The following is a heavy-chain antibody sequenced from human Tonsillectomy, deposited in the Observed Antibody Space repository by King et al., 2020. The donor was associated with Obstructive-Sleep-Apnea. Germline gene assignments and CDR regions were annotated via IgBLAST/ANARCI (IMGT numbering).Heavy chain of an antibody. V-gene: IGHV3-23*04. CDR3: AKDRHYYGSEVQAWDY. Sequence: VQLVESGGGLVQPGGSLRLSCAASGFTFDSYAMSWVRQAPGKGLEWVSAISGSGGSTYYVDSVKGRFTISRDNSKNTLYLQMNSLRAEDTAVYYCAKDRHYYGSEVQAWDYWGQGTLVTVSS. J-gene: IGHJ4*02. CDR1: GFTFDSYA. D-gene: IGHD3-10*01. CDR2: ISGSGGST.